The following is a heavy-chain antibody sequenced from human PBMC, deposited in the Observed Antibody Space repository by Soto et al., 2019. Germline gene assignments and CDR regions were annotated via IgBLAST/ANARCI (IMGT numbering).Heavy chain of an antibody. V-gene: IGHV1-18*01. J-gene: IGHJ4*02. CDR2: ISAYNGKT. CDR1: GYTFTNYG. CDR3: ARDSPPVDY. Sequence: QVQLVQSGAEVKKPGASVKVSCKASGYTFTNYGISWVRQAPGQGLEWMGWISAYNGKTNYAQKLQGTVTMTTDTSTSTASMEPTSLTSDDTAVYYCARDSPPVDYWGQGTLVTVSS.